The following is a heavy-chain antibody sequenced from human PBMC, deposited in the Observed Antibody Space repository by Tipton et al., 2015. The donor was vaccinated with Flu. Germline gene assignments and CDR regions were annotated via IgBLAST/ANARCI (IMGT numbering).Heavy chain of an antibody. CDR2: INHSGST. CDR1: GGSFGGYY. D-gene: IGHD3-22*01. CDR3: ARVSPRRVTAIVVVMLPEGYFDY. V-gene: IGHV4-34*01. Sequence: TLSLTCSVYGGSFGGYYWTWIRQPPGKGLEWIGEINHSGSTHYNSSLKSRVTMSVDSSKSQFSLHLSSVTAADTAVYYCARVSPRRVTAIVVVMLPEGYFDYWGQGTQVIVSP. J-gene: IGHJ4*02.